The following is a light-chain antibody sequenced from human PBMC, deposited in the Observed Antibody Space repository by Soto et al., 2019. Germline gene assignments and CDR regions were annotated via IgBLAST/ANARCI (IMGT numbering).Light chain of an antibody. Sequence: QSALTQPPSASGSPGQSVAISCTGTSSGVGGYNYVSWYQQHPGKAPKLMIYEVNKRPSGVPDRFSGSKSGNTASLTVSGLQAEDEADYYCSSYAGSSNVFGTGTKGTVL. J-gene: IGLJ1*01. CDR2: EVN. CDR1: SSGVGGYNY. CDR3: SSYAGSSNV. V-gene: IGLV2-8*01.